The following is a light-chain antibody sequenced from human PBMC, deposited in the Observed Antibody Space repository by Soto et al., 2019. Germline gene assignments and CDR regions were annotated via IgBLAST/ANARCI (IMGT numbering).Light chain of an antibody. Sequence: QSALTRPASVSGSPGQSIAISCTGTSSDVGAYNYVSWYQQHPGKAPKLIIHNVNERPSGVSNRFSGSKIGNTASLTISGLQAEDEANYYCSSFTTTSTEVFGGGTQLTVL. V-gene: IGLV2-14*01. J-gene: IGLJ3*02. CDR2: NVN. CDR3: SSFTTTSTEV. CDR1: SSDVGAYNY.